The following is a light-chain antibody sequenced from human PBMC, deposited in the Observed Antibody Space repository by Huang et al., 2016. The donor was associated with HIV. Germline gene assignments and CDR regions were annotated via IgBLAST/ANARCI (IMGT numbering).Light chain of an antibody. CDR1: QDIKND. CDR2: DAS. J-gene: IGKJ2*01. Sequence: DIQMTQSPSSLSASVGDRVTITCQASQDIKNDLGMYQQKPGKSPKLLVYDASNLEKGVPSRFSGSRSGTDLTLTISSLQPEDTATYYCQKYDNLPYTFGQGTKLEIK. V-gene: IGKV1-33*01. CDR3: QKYDNLPYT.